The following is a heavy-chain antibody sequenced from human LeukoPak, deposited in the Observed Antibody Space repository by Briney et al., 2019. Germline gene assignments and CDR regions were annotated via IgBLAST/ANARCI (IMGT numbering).Heavy chain of an antibody. V-gene: IGHV4-31*03. D-gene: IGHD3-10*01. CDR3: ARPIGGSHAFDI. CDR2: IYYSGST. Sequence: NPSETLSLTCTVSGGSISSGGYYWSWIRQHPGKGLEWIGYIYYSGSTYYNPSLKSRVTISVDTSKNQFSLKLSSVTAADTAVYYCARPIGGSHAFDIWGQGTMVTVSS. CDR1: GGSISSGGYY. J-gene: IGHJ3*02.